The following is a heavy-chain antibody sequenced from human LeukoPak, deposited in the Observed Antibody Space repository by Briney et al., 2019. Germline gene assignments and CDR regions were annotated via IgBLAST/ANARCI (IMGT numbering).Heavy chain of an antibody. CDR2: LSATGDIT. D-gene: IGHD6-6*01. CDR3: AKDSHPWSSSSLFFES. V-gene: IGHV3-23*01. J-gene: IGHJ4*02. Sequence: GGSLTLSCPRSRFIFNNYVMTGVRQAPPKGVDWVSWLSATGDITYYAASVKGRFTVSRDNSNGTVFLQMNSLRAEDTAVYYCAKDSHPWSSSSLFFESWGQGTLVTVSS. CDR1: RFIFNNYV.